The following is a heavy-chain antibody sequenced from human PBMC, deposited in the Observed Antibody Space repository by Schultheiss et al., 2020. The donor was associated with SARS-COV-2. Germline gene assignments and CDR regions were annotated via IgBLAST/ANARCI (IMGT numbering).Heavy chain of an antibody. CDR2: ISSSSSYI. CDR3: ATEYNDFWSGRNHGPFDY. Sequence: GGSLRLSCAASGFTFSSYSMNWVRQAPGKGLEWVSSISSSSSYIYYADSVKGRFTISRDNAKNSLYLQMNSLRAEDTAVYYCATEYNDFWSGRNHGPFDYWGQGTLVTVSS. CDR1: GFTFSSYS. J-gene: IGHJ4*02. V-gene: IGHV3-21*01. D-gene: IGHD3-3*01.